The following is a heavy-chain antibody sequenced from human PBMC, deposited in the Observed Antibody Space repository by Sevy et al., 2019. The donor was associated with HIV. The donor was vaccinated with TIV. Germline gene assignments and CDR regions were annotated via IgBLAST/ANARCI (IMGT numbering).Heavy chain of an antibody. D-gene: IGHD3-3*01. CDR3: ARDSGDYDFWSGYLNWFDP. CDR1: GGSISSYY. CDR2: IYTSGST. Sequence: SETLSLTCTVSGGSISSYYWSWIRQPAGKGLEWIGRIYTSGSTNYNPSLKSRVTMSVDTSKNQFSLKLSSVTAGDTGVYYCARDSGDYDFWSGYLNWFDPWGQGTLVTVSS. J-gene: IGHJ5*02. V-gene: IGHV4-4*07.